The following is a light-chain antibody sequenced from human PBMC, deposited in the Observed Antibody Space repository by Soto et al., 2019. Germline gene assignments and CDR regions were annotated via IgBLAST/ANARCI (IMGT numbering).Light chain of an antibody. CDR3: QQYGSSPWT. Sequence: EIVLTQSPGPLSLSPGERATLPCTXSQSVSSSYLAWYQQKSGQAPRLLIYGASSRATGIPDRFSGSGSGTDFTLTISGLEPEDVAVYYCQQYGSSPWTFGQGTKVDIK. CDR1: QSVSSSY. J-gene: IGKJ1*01. CDR2: GAS. V-gene: IGKV3-20*01.